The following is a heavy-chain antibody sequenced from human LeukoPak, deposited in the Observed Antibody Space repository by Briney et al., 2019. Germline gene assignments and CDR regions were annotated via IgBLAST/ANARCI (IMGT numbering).Heavy chain of an antibody. D-gene: IGHD4-17*01. CDR3: TTRLTYGDYLFDY. J-gene: IGHJ4*02. CDR2: IKSKTDGGTT. Sequence: GGSLRLSCAASGFTFSNAWMSWVRQAPGKGLEWVGRIKSKTDGGTTDYAAHVKGRFTISRDDSKNTLYLQMNSLKTEDTAVYYCTTRLTYGDYLFDYWGQGTLVTVSS. V-gene: IGHV3-15*01. CDR1: GFTFSNAW.